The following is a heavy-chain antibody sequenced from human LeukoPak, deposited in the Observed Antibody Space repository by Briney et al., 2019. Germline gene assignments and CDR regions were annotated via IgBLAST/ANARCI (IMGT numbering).Heavy chain of an antibody. CDR2: ISYDGSNK. D-gene: IGHD3-22*01. Sequence: GSLRLSCAASGFTFSSYGMHWVRQAPGKGLEWVAVISYDGSNKYYADSVKGRFTISRDNSKNTLYLQMNSLRAEDTAVYYCAKDHYYDSSGYYTRVVEYYYGMDVWGQGTTVTVSS. CDR3: AKDHYYDSSGYYTRVVEYYYGMDV. J-gene: IGHJ6*02. V-gene: IGHV3-30*18. CDR1: GFTFSSYG.